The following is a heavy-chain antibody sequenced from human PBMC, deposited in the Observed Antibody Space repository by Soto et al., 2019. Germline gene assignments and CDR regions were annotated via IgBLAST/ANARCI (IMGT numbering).Heavy chain of an antibody. CDR1: GFTFSSYW. Sequence: SGGSLRLSCAASGFTFSSYWMSWVRQAPGKGLEWVANIKQDGSDKYYVDSVKGRFTISRDNAKNSLFLQMNSLRADDTAVYYCAREVYGSSSDPDSWGQGTLVTVSS. CDR2: IKQDGSDK. CDR3: AREVYGSSSDPDS. D-gene: IGHD6-6*01. V-gene: IGHV3-7*03. J-gene: IGHJ5*01.